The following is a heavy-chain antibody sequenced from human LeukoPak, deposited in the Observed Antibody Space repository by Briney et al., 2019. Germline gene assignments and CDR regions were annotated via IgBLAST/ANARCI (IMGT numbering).Heavy chain of an antibody. CDR2: IYSGGST. V-gene: IGHV3-53*01. CDR1: GFTVSSNY. Sequence: GGSLRLSCAASGFTVSSNYMSWVRQAPGKGLEWVSVIYSGGSTYYAESVKGQFTISRDNAKNSLYLQMNSLRAEDTAVYYCARGGSSGLNYYFDYWGQGTLVTVSS. J-gene: IGHJ4*02. CDR3: ARGGSSGLNYYFDY. D-gene: IGHD3-22*01.